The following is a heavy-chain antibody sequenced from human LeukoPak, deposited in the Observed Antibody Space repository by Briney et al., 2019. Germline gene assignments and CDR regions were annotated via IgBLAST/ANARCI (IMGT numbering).Heavy chain of an antibody. Sequence: RTSETLSLTCAVSGGSISSSNWWSWVRQPPGKGLEWIGEIYHSGSTNYNPSLKSRVTISVDTSKNQFSLKLSSVTAADTAVYYCARGSHYDFWSGYYYYGMDVWGQGTTVTVSS. CDR3: ARGSHYDFWSGYYYYGMDV. D-gene: IGHD3-3*01. CDR2: IYHSGST. V-gene: IGHV4-4*02. J-gene: IGHJ6*02. CDR1: GGSISSSNW.